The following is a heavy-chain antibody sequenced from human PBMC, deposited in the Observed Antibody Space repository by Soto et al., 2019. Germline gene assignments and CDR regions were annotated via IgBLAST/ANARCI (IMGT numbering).Heavy chain of an antibody. V-gene: IGHV5-51*01. CDR1: GYSFTSYW. CDR3: ARRGMQQRGGMFPYYYCMDV. Sequence: GESLKISCKGSGYSFTSYWIGWVRQMPGKGLEWMGIIYPGDSDTRYSPSFQGQVTISADKSISTAYLQWSSLKASDTAMYYCARRGMQQRGGMFPYYYCMDVWGQGTTVTVSS. CDR2: IYPGDSDT. D-gene: IGHD6-13*01. J-gene: IGHJ6*02.